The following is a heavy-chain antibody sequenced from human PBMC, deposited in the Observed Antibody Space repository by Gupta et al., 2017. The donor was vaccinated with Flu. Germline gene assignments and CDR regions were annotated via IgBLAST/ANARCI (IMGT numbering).Heavy chain of an antibody. V-gene: IGHV4-34*01. Sequence: GSLSCYYWSWVRQPPGKGLEWVGEINQSGTTHYNPSLKGRVTMSVDSSKTQLYLKLTSVTAADTAVYYCARLLPSMNMVTAWGQGTLVTVSS. CDR3: ARLLPSMNMVTA. CDR1: GSLSCYY. D-gene: IGHD2-21*02. CDR2: INQSGTT. J-gene: IGHJ5*02.